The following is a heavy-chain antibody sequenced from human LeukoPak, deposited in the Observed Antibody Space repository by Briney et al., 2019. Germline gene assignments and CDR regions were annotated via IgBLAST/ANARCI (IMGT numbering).Heavy chain of an antibody. CDR1: GYTFTGYY. J-gene: IGHJ4*02. D-gene: IGHD4-17*01. V-gene: IGHV1-2*02. Sequence: ASVKVSCKASGYTFTGYYMHWVRQAPGQGLEWMGWINPNSGGTNYAQKFQGRVTMTRDTSISTAYMELSRLRSDDTAVYYCARSRYGDYTFDYWGQGTLVTVSS. CDR2: INPNSGGT. CDR3: ARSRYGDYTFDY.